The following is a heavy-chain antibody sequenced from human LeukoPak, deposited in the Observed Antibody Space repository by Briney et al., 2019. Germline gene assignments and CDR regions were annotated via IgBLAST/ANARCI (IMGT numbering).Heavy chain of an antibody. CDR3: ARQGGSYWDWFDP. Sequence: SETLSLTCAVTDCSISSRYYWGWTRQPPGKGLDCIGSIYHSGNTYYNPSLKSRVTISVDTSKNQFSLNLSSVTAADTAVYYCARQGGSYWDWFDPWGQGTLVTVSS. CDR2: IYHSGNT. J-gene: IGHJ5*02. CDR1: DCSISSRYY. D-gene: IGHD2-15*01. V-gene: IGHV4-38-2*01.